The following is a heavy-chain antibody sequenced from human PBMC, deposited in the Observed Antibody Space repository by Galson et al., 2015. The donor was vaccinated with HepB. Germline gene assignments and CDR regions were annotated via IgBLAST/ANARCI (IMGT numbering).Heavy chain of an antibody. D-gene: IGHD2-2*01. Sequence: SVKVSCKASGYTFTGYYMHWVRQAPGQGLEWMGWINPNSDGTNYAQKFQGWVTMTRDTSISTAYMELSRLRSDDTAVYYCARGGGVVVPAARNYGMDVWGQGTTVTVSS. CDR2: INPNSDGT. V-gene: IGHV1-2*04. J-gene: IGHJ6*02. CDR3: ARGGGVVVPAARNYGMDV. CDR1: GYTFTGYY.